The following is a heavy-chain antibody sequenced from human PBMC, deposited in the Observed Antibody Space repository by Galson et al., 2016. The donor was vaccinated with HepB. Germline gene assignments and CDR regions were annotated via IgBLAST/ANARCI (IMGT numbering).Heavy chain of an antibody. CDR3: TTLRPDYYESSGYLSN. Sequence: SLRLSCAASGFTIPFSNVWMTWVRQAPGKGLEWVGRIKGKSDGGTTDYAAPVKGRFLISRHDSKNTLYLQMSSLKTEDTAMYYCTTLRPDYYESSGYLSNWGQGTLVTVSS. CDR2: IKGKSDGGTT. D-gene: IGHD3-22*01. V-gene: IGHV3-15*01. CDR1: GFTIPFSNVW. J-gene: IGHJ1*01.